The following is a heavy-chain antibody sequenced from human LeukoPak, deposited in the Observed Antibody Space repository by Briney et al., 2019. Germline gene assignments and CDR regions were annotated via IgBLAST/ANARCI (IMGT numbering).Heavy chain of an antibody. CDR2: IYTSGNT. CDR1: GNSISSYS. Sequence: PSETLSLTCTVSGNSISSYSWSWIRQPAGKGLEWIGRIYTSGNTNYNPSLKSRVTISVDTSKNQFSLKLSSVTAADTAVYYCARGQYDFWSGYSGYFDYWGQGTLVTVSS. CDR3: ARGQYDFWSGYSGYFDY. V-gene: IGHV4-4*07. J-gene: IGHJ4*02. D-gene: IGHD3-3*01.